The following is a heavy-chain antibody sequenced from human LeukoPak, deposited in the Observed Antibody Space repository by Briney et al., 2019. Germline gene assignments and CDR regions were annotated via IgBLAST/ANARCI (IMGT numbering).Heavy chain of an antibody. Sequence: SETLCLTCTVSGGSISSSSYYWGWIRQPPGKGLEWIGSIYYSGSTYYNPSLKSRVTISVDTSKNQFSLKPSSVTAADTAVYYCARHRYSSSWPLDYWGQGTLVTVPS. CDR2: IYYSGST. J-gene: IGHJ4*02. CDR1: GGSISSSSYY. V-gene: IGHV4-39*01. D-gene: IGHD6-13*01. CDR3: ARHRYSSSWPLDY.